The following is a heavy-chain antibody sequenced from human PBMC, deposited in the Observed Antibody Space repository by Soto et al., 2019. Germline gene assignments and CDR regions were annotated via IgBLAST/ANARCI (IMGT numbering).Heavy chain of an antibody. V-gene: IGHV2-5*02. D-gene: IGHD6-19*01. Sequence: QITLKESGPTLVKPTQTLTLTCTFSGFSLSSTRVAVGWIRQPPGKALEWLALIYWDDDKRYRPFLKSRLTITKDTPKNQVVLTMTNMDPVDTATYYCAHSVVAGLGYYFDYWGQGTLVTVSS. CDR1: GFSLSSTRVA. J-gene: IGHJ4*02. CDR3: AHSVVAGLGYYFDY. CDR2: IYWDDDK.